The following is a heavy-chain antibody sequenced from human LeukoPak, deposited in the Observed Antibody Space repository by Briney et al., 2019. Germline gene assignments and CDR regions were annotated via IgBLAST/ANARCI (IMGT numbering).Heavy chain of an antibody. J-gene: IGHJ5*02. Sequence: SETLSLTCAVSGGSISSGGYSWSWIRQPSGKGLEWIGYIYHSGSTYYNPSLKSRVTISVDRSKNQFSLKLSSVTAADTAVYYCARVVPAASSWFDPWGQGTLVTVSS. D-gene: IGHD2-2*01. CDR2: IYHSGST. CDR3: ARVVPAASSWFDP. V-gene: IGHV4-30-2*01. CDR1: GGSISSGGYS.